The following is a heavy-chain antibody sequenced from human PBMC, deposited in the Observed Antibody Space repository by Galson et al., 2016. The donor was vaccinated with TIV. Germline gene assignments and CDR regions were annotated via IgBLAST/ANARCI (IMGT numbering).Heavy chain of an antibody. Sequence: SLRLSCAASGFTVSDNYMTWVRRAPGKGLEWVSMIHSGGSTYYADSVKGRFSISRDNSKNTMYLQMNSLRAEDTAVYYCARERRYCGNECYLRYYFGMDVWGRGTTVTVSS. CDR1: GFTVSDNY. CDR2: IHSGGST. D-gene: IGHD2-21*01. CDR3: ARERRYCGNECYLRYYFGMDV. J-gene: IGHJ6*02. V-gene: IGHV3-66*02.